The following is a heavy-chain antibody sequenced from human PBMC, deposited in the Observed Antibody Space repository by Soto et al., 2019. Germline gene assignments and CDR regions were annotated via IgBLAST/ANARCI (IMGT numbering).Heavy chain of an antibody. V-gene: IGHV4-31*03. CDR2: IYYSGST. CDR3: ARASMVRDTGDFQH. CDR1: GGSISSGGYY. Sequence: QVQLQESGPGLVKPSQTLSLTCTVSGGSISSGGYYWSWIRQHPGKGLEGIGYIYYSGSTYYNPSLKIRVTISVDTSKTQFSLKLSSVTAADTAVYYCARASMVRDTGDFQHWGQGTLVTVSS. D-gene: IGHD3-10*01. J-gene: IGHJ1*01.